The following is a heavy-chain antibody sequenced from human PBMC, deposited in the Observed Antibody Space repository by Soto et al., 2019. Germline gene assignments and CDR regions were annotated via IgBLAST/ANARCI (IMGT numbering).Heavy chain of an antibody. V-gene: IGHV3-30*18. CDR1: GFTFSNYG. Sequence: QVQLVESGGGVVQPGRSLRLSCAASGFTFSNYGMHWVRQAPGKGLEWVAVISSDGSNTNYADSVQGRFTISRANSKKKPYMQMNSLKAAATAVYYCAQDPARAVTLSYFYDGMDIWGQGTTVTVSS. J-gene: IGHJ6*02. CDR2: ISSDGSNT. CDR3: AQDPARAVTLSYFYDGMDI. D-gene: IGHD2-21*02.